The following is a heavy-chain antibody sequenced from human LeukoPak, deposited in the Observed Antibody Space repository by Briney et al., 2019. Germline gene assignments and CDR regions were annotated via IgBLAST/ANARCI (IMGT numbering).Heavy chain of an antibody. Sequence: GGSLRLSCAASGFTFSSYWMSWVRPAPGKGLAWVANIKQDGSEKYYVDSVKGRFTISRDNAKNSLYLQMNSLRAEDTAVYYCARESSAAGEYYYYYYYYYMDVWGKGTTVTVSS. CDR2: IKQDGSEK. V-gene: IGHV3-7*01. CDR3: ARESSAAGEYYYYYYYYYMDV. D-gene: IGHD6-13*01. CDR1: GFTFSSYW. J-gene: IGHJ6*03.